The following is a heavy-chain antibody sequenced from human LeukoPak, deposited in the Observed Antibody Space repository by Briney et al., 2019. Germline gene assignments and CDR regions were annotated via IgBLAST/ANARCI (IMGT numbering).Heavy chain of an antibody. V-gene: IGHV3-23*01. CDR2: ISGSGGST. J-gene: IGHJ4*02. D-gene: IGHD3-10*01. CDR3: AKGGRGYFDY. CDR1: GFTFSSYA. Sequence: PGGSLRLSFAASGFTFSSYAMSWVRPAPGKGLEWVSAISGSGGSTYYADSVKGRFTISRDNSKNTLYLQMNSLRAEDTAVYYCAKGGRGYFDYWGQGTLVTVSS.